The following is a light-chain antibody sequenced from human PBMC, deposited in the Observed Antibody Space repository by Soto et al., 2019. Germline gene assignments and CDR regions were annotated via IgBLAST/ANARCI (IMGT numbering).Light chain of an antibody. CDR2: KTS. CDR1: HIIGSW. V-gene: IGKV1-5*03. CDR3: HQYNRYLT. J-gene: IGKJ1*01. Sequence: RITQSPSSLSASVGDRVTITCRASHIIGSWLSWYRQKPGKAPKLLIYKTSIVENGVPSRFSGSGSGTEFTLSISSLQPDDFATYYCHQYNRYLTFGQVTKV.